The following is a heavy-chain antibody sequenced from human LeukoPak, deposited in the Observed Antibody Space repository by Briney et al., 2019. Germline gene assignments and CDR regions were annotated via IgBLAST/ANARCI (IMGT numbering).Heavy chain of an antibody. CDR1: GVTVSNNY. CDR3: ARWYCSSTNCYYDY. CDR2: IYNDGRT. V-gene: IGHV3-53*01. D-gene: IGHD2-2*01. Sequence: GGSLRLSCAAAGVTVSNNYMSWVRQAPGKGLEWVSFIYNDGRTQHTDSVKGRFTISRDNSKNTLYLQMNSLRAEDTAVYYCARWYCSSTNCYYDYWGQGTLVTVSS. J-gene: IGHJ4*02.